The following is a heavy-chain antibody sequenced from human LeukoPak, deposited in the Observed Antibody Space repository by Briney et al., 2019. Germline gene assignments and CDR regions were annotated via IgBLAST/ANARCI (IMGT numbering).Heavy chain of an antibody. Sequence: ASVKVSCKASGYTFTSYGINWVRQAPGQGLEWMGWISPYNGNTNYAQRLQGRVTMTTDTSTSTTYMELRSLRSDVTAVYYCARDRADRWLQYNWGQGTLVTVSS. D-gene: IGHD5-24*01. CDR2: ISPYNGNT. J-gene: IGHJ4*02. CDR3: ARDRADRWLQYN. V-gene: IGHV1-18*01. CDR1: GYTFTSYG.